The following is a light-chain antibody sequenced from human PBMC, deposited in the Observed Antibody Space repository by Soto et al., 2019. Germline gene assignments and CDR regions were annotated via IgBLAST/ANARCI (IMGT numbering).Light chain of an antibody. CDR3: QQYESSRT. V-gene: IGKV3-20*01. J-gene: IGKJ1*01. CDR2: GAS. Sequence: EIVLTQSPGTLSLTPGERATLSCRASQSVSSTFLAWYQQKPGQAPKVLIYGASTRATGIPDRFSGSGSGTGFHLTLSRLGPEDFAMLYCQQYESSRTFGQGTKVEMK. CDR1: QSVSSTF.